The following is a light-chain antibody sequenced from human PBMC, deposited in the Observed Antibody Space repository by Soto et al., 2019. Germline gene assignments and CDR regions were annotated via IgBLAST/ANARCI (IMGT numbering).Light chain of an antibody. CDR3: SAWDDSLNGGGL. J-gene: IGLJ3*02. V-gene: IGLV1-44*01. CDR1: SSNIETNT. Sequence: SVLTQPPSASGTPGQTVTISCSGSSSNIETNTVTWYQQLPGTAPKLLIYSDDQRPSGVPDRFSGSKSGTSASLAISGLQSEDEADYYCSAWDDSLNGGGLFGGGTKLTVL. CDR2: SDD.